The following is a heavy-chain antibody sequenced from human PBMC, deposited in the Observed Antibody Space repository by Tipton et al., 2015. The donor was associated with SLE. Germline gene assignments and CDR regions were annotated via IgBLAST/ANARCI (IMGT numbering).Heavy chain of an antibody. D-gene: IGHD3-22*01. CDR3: ATGHYFDSSDYYHLFDY. V-gene: IGHV3-9*01. Sequence: SLRLSCTASGFTFDDYAMHWVRQAPRKGLEWVSGISWNSGRIGYADSVKGRFTISRDNAKNSLYLQMNSLRPEDTALYYCATGHYFDSSDYYHLFDYWGQGTLVTVSS. J-gene: IGHJ4*02. CDR1: GFTFDDYA. CDR2: ISWNSGRI.